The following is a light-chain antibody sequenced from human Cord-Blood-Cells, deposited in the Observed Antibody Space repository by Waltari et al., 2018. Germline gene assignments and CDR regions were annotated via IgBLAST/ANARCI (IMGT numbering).Light chain of an antibody. CDR2: EVS. CDR1: SSDVGSYNL. Sequence: QSALTQPASVSGSPGQSITISCTRTSSDVGSYNLVSWYQQHPGNAPKLMIYEVSKRPSGVSNRFSGSKSGNTASLTISGLQAEDEADYYCCSYAGSSTSVVFGGGTKLTVL. V-gene: IGLV2-23*02. CDR3: CSYAGSSTSVV. J-gene: IGLJ2*01.